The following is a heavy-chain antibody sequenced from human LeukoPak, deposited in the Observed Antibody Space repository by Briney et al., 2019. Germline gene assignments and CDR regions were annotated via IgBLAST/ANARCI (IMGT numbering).Heavy chain of an antibody. CDR1: GGSISSYY. V-gene: IGHV4-59*01. D-gene: IGHD6-13*01. J-gene: IGHJ4*02. Sequence: SETLSLTCTVSGGSISSYYWSWIRQPPGKGLEWIGYIYYSGSTNYNPSLKSRVTISVDTSKNQFSLKLSSVTAAGTAVYYCARGPTAGDPFYYFDYWGQGTLVTVSS. CDR3: ARGPTAGDPFYYFDY. CDR2: IYYSGST.